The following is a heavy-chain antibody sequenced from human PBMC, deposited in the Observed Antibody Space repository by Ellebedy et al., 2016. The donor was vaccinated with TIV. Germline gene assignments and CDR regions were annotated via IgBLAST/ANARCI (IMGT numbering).Heavy chain of an antibody. J-gene: IGHJ4*02. CDR1: GGTFSSYA. V-gene: IGHV1-69*13. CDR3: ARGDIYLGSRIDY. CDR2: IIPIFGTA. D-gene: IGHD3-10*01. Sequence: SVKVSCXASGGTFSSYAISWVRQAPGQGLEWMGGIIPIFGTANYAQKFQGRVTITADESTSTAYMELSSLRSEDTAVYYCARGDIYLGSRIDYWGQGTLVTVSS.